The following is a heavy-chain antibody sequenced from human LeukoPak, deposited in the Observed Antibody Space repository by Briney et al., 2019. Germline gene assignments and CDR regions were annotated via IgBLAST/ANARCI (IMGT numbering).Heavy chain of an antibody. CDR2: ISGSGGST. V-gene: IGHV3-23*01. D-gene: IGHD3-10*01. J-gene: IGHJ4*02. CDR1: GFTFSSYA. CDR3: AKDWEVLLWFGEFSYFDY. Sequence: QPGGSLRLSCAASGFTFSSYAMSWVRQAPGKGLEWVSAISGSGGSTYYADSVKGRFTISRDNSKNTLYLQMNSLRAEDTAVYYCAKDWEVLLWFGEFSYFDYWGQGTLVTVSS.